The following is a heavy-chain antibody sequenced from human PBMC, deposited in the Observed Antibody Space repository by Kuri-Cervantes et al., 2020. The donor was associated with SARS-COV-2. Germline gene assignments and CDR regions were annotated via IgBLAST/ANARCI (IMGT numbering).Heavy chain of an antibody. CDR2: IYYSGST. J-gene: IGHJ5*02. CDR3: ARVVPPHWFDP. CDR1: GGSISSGGYY. D-gene: IGHD1-26*01. V-gene: IGHV4-31*03. Sequence: SETLSLTCTVSGGSISSGGYYWSWIRQHPGKGLEWIGYIYYSGSTYYNPSLKSRVTISVDRSKNQFSLKPSSVTAADTAVYYCARVVPPHWFDPWGQGTLVTVSS.